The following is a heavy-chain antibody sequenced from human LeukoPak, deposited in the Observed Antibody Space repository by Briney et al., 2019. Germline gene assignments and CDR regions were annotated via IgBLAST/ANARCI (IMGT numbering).Heavy chain of an antibody. J-gene: IGHJ6*03. Sequence: ASVKVSCKASGYTFTGYYMHWVRQAPGQGPEWMGWINPNSGGTNYAQKFQGRVTMTRDTSISTAYMELSRLRSDDTAVYYCARGSIAAAGPSYYYYTWTSGAKGPRSPSP. CDR2: INPNSGGT. D-gene: IGHD6-13*01. CDR1: GYTFTGYY. CDR3: ARGSIAAAGPSYYYYTWTS. V-gene: IGHV1-2*02.